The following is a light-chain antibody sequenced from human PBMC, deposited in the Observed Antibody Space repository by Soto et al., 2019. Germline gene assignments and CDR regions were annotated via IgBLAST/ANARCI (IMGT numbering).Light chain of an antibody. CDR1: QSVSRS. CDR2: DAS. V-gene: IGKV3-11*01. Sequence: EIVLTQSPATLSLSPAYRSTLSCMASQSVSRSLTWYQQKPGQAPRLLIYDASTRATGIPPRFSGSGSGTDFTLTISSLEPEDFAVYYCQQRSNSFGGGTKVDI. J-gene: IGKJ4*01. CDR3: QQRSNS.